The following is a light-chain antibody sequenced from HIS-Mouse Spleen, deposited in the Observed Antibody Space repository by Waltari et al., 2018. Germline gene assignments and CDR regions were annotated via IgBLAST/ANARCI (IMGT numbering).Light chain of an antibody. CDR2: DGS. CDR1: SSDVGCYNL. V-gene: IGLV2-23*01. Sequence: QSALTQPASVSGSPGQSITISCTGTSSDVGCYNLFSWYQQHPGKAPKLMIYDGSKRPSGVSKRVSGSKSSNTASLTISGLQAEDEADYYCCSYAGSSTYVFGTGTKVSVL. J-gene: IGLJ1*01. CDR3: CSYAGSSTYV.